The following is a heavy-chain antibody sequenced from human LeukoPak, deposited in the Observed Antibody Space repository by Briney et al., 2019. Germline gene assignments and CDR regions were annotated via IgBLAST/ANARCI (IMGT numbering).Heavy chain of an antibody. CDR3: ARVILGYYYGSGSHGFDP. D-gene: IGHD3-10*01. CDR1: GGSISSSSYY. CDR2: IYYSGST. J-gene: IGHJ5*02. Sequence: SETLSLTCTVSGGSISSSSYYWGWIRQPPGKGLEWIGYIYYSGSTNYNPSLKSRVTISVDTSKNQFSLKLSSVTAADTAVYYCARVILGYYYGSGSHGFDPWGQGTLVTVSS. V-gene: IGHV4-61*05.